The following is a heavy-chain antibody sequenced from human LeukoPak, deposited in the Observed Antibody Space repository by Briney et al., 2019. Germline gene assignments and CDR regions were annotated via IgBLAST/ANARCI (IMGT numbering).Heavy chain of an antibody. Sequence: GGSLRLSCAASGFTFSDYYMTWLRRAPGKGLEWVSYISTTSGFTNYADSVRGRFTISRDNAKNSLFLQMNTLRPDDTAVYYCAKGSPPGDWGQGTLVTVSS. J-gene: IGHJ4*02. CDR2: ISTTSGFT. CDR1: GFTFSDYY. V-gene: IGHV3-11*03. D-gene: IGHD3-16*01. CDR3: AKGSPPGD.